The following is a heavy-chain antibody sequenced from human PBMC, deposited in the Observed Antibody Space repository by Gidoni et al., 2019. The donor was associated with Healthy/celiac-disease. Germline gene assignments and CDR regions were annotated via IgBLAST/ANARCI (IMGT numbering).Heavy chain of an antibody. Sequence: VQLQQLGAGLLKPSETLSLTCAVYGGSFSGYYWIWICQPPGKGLEWIGEINHSGRPNYNPYLKSRVTISVETSKNQLSLKLSSVTAADTAVYYCARRVTMVRGVFDYWGQGTLVTVSS. J-gene: IGHJ4*02. CDR2: INHSGRP. V-gene: IGHV4-34*01. CDR1: GGSFSGYY. CDR3: ARRVTMVRGVFDY. D-gene: IGHD3-10*01.